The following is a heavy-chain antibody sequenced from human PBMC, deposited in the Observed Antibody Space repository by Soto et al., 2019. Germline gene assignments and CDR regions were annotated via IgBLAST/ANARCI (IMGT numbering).Heavy chain of an antibody. J-gene: IGHJ5*02. V-gene: IGHV4-59*01. CDR3: ARGSFWSGFFNWFDP. Sequence: ALDTLSLTCIFSGCSLSNYYGSWIRQHPGKGLEWIGYIFHSGSINFNPSLESRVTMSVDTSKNQFSLNLSSVTAADTAIYYCARGSFWSGFFNWFDPWGQGTLVTVSS. CDR1: GCSLSNYY. D-gene: IGHD3-3*01. CDR2: IFHSGSI.